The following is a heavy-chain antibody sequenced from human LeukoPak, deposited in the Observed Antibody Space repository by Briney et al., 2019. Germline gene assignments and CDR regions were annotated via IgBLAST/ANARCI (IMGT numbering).Heavy chain of an antibody. Sequence: PGRSLRLSCAASGFTFSSYGMHWVRQAPGKGLEWVAVIWYDGSNKYYADSVKGRFTISRDNSKNTLYLQMNSLRAEDTAVYYCARDRYCSSTSCYWGYYYYYMDVWGKGTTVTVSS. D-gene: IGHD2-2*01. V-gene: IGHV3-33*01. CDR1: GFTFSSYG. CDR2: IWYDGSNK. J-gene: IGHJ6*03. CDR3: ARDRYCSSTSCYWGYYYYYMDV.